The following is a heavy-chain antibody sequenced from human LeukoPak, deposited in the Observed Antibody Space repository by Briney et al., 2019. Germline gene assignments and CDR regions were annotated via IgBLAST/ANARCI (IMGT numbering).Heavy chain of an antibody. J-gene: IGHJ5*02. CDR1: GGSISSYY. Sequence: SETLSLTRTVSGGSISSYYWSWIRQPPGKGLEWIGEINHSGRTNYNPSLKSRVTISVDTSKNQFSLKLSSVTAADTAVYYCASGAPIGPWGQGTLVTVSS. CDR3: ASGAPIGP. CDR2: INHSGRT. V-gene: IGHV4-34*01.